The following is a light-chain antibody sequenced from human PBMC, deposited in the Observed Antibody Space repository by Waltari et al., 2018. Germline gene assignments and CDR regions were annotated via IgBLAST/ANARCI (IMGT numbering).Light chain of an antibody. Sequence: SFELTQSPSVSVSAGQTATIPCSAATLGDRYTSWYQQKPGQSPAVVIYQDKKRPSGIPERFSGSNSGNTATLTISGTQATDEADYYCQTWDSSSNFVFGTGTTVSVL. CDR3: QTWDSSSNFV. V-gene: IGLV3-1*01. CDR1: TLGDRY. CDR2: QDK. J-gene: IGLJ1*01.